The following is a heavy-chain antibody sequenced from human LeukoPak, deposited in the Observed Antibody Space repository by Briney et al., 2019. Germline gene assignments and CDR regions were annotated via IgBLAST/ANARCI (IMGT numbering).Heavy chain of an antibody. J-gene: IGHJ6*02. CDR3: AKSGPQLYYDIWTGCYYYYGMDV. V-gene: IGHV3-23*01. CDR2: ISGSGGST. Sequence: PGGSLRLSCAASGFTFSSYAKSWVRQAPGKGLEWVSAISGSGGSTYYADSVKGRFTISRDNSKNTLYLQMNSLRAEDTAVYYCAKSGPQLYYDIWTGCYYYYGMDVWGQGTMVTVSS. D-gene: IGHD3-9*01. CDR1: GFTFSSYA.